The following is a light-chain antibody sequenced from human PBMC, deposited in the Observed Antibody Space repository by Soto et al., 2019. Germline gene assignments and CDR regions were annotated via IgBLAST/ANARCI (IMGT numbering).Light chain of an antibody. CDR3: QQYGSSRT. Sequence: EIVLTQSPGTLSLSPGERATLSCRASQSVSRSFLAWYQQKPGQAPRLLIYDASSRASGIPDRFIGSGSGTDFTLTISRLEPEDFAVYYCQQYGSSRTFGQGTKVEIK. CDR2: DAS. J-gene: IGKJ1*01. V-gene: IGKV3-20*01. CDR1: QSVSRSF.